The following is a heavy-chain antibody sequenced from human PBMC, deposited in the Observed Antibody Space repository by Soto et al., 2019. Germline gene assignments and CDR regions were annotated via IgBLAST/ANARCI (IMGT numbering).Heavy chain of an antibody. V-gene: IGHV3-23*01. J-gene: IGHJ4*02. CDR3: AKVTVPFLEWVARYYFDY. D-gene: IGHD3-3*02. CDR2: ISGSGNNT. Sequence: EVPLLESGGGLVQPGGSLRLSCVGSGFPFSNDAMTWVRQAPGKGLEWVSVISGSGNNTYQADAVKGRFTISRDNSKNTLYLQMSSLRAEDSDVYFCAKVTVPFLEWVARYYFDYWGPGALVTVSS. CDR1: GFPFSNDA.